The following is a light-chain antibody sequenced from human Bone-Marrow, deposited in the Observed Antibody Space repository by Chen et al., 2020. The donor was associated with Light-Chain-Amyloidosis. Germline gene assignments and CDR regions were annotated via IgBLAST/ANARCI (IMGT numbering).Light chain of an antibody. V-gene: IGKV3-20*01. Sequence: EIVLTQSPGTLSLSPGEGANLSCRASQTISSNYLTWYQQKFGQAPRLLIYGSSSRATGIPHRFTGSGSGTDFTLTINRLEPEDFAMYYCQQYCTSPLTFGGGTKGEIK. CDR3: QQYCTSPLT. CDR1: QTISSNY. CDR2: GSS. J-gene: IGKJ4*01.